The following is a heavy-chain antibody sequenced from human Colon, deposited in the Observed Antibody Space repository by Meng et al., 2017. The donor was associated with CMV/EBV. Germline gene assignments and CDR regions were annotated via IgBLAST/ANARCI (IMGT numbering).Heavy chain of an antibody. CDR1: GFTFNTYA. Sequence: GGSLRLSCAASGFTFNTYAMSWVRQAPGKGLEWVGRIKSKTDGGTTDYAAPVKGRFTISRDDSKNTLYLQMNSLKTEDTAVYYCTTDPPDYYDSSGYGEYWGQGTLVTVSS. CDR2: IKSKTDGGTT. V-gene: IGHV3-15*01. J-gene: IGHJ4*02. D-gene: IGHD3-22*01. CDR3: TTDPPDYYDSSGYGEY.